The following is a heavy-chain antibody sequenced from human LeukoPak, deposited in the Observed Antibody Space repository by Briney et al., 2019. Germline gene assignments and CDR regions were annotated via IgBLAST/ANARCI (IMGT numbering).Heavy chain of an antibody. CDR1: GFTFSQYS. Sequence: GGSLRLSCAASGFTFSQYSMNWVRQAPGKGLEWVSAISGSGGSTYYADSVKGRFTISRDNSKNTLYLQMNSLRAEDTAVYYCATEEVDTATLLDYWGQGTLVTVSS. J-gene: IGHJ4*02. CDR3: ATEEVDTATLLDY. CDR2: ISGSGGST. V-gene: IGHV3-23*01. D-gene: IGHD5-18*01.